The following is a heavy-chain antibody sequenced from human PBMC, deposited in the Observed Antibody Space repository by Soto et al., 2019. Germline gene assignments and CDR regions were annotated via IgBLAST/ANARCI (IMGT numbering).Heavy chain of an antibody. J-gene: IGHJ4*02. CDR3: GRDRTGALFNY. Sequence: PSQTLSLTCGVSGYSIRSGYYWGWIRQPPGKGLEWIGSIYHSGTPHYNPSLKSRVTISVDPSKNHFSLRLTSVTAADPAVDSCGRDRTGALFNYWGQGALVTVSS. D-gene: IGHD1-1*01. V-gene: IGHV4-38-2*02. CDR1: GYSIRSGYY. CDR2: IYHSGTP.